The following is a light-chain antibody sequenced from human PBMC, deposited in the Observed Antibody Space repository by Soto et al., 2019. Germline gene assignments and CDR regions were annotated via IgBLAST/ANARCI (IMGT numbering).Light chain of an antibody. CDR1: ESIINDY. CDR2: ATS. CDR3: RQYGRSPL. J-gene: IGKJ5*01. V-gene: IGKV3-20*01. Sequence: EFVLTQSPGTLSLSPGETATLSCRASESIINDYSARYQQRPGQPPRLLIYATSKRAPGIPDRFSGSGSGTDFTLPISRLEPEDFAVYYCRQYGRSPLFGQGTRLEMK.